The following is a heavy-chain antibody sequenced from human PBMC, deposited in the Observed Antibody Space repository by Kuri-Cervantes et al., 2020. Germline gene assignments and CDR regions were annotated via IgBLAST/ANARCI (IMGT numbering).Heavy chain of an antibody. V-gene: IGHV1-46*01. CDR1: GYTFTSYC. J-gene: IGHJ4*02. Sequence: ASVKVSCKASGYTFTSYCMHWVRQAPGQGLEWMGIINPSGGSTSYAQKFQGRVTMTRDTSTNTAYMELRRLRSDDTAVYYCAGSMTTAPDLGYWGQGTLVTVSS. CDR2: INPSGGST. D-gene: IGHD1-14*01. CDR3: AGSMTTAPDLGY.